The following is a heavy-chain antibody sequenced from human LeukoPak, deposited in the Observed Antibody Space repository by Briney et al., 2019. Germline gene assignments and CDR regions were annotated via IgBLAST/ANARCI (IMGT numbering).Heavy chain of an antibody. Sequence: GGSLRLSCAASGFSFSAYWMTWVRPAPGKGLEWVANIKQDGSERHYVDSVRGRFTISRDNARNSLHLQMNSLRAEDTAVYYCARDSTFKLDYWGQGTLVTVSS. J-gene: IGHJ4*02. CDR3: ARDSTFKLDY. CDR1: GFSFSAYW. CDR2: IKQDGSER. V-gene: IGHV3-7*01.